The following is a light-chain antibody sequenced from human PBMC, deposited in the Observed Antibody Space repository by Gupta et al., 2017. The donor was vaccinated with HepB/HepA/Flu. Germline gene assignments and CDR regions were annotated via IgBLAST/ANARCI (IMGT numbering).Light chain of an antibody. CDR1: QDIRTS. CDR3: QHGNSFPLT. Sequence: DIQLTQSPPFLSASVGDGVTISCRASQDIRTSLAWYQQKPGKAPKLLIYAASTLQSGVPSRFSGSGSGTEFSLTISSLQPEDFATYYCQHGNSFPLTFGGGTKVDIK. J-gene: IGKJ4*01. V-gene: IGKV1-9*01. CDR2: AAS.